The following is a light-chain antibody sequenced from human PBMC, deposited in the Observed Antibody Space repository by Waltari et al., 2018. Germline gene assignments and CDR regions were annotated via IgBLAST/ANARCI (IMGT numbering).Light chain of an antibody. CDR1: QSVNNY. CDR3: QQRTNWPLT. V-gene: IGKV3-11*01. Sequence: DIVLTQSPATLSLSPGERATLSCRASQSVNNYLAWYQQKPGKAPRLLIYDTSNRATGIPARFSGSGSGTDFTLTISSLEPEDFAVYYCQQRTNWPLTFGGGTKVEIK. CDR2: DTS. J-gene: IGKJ4*01.